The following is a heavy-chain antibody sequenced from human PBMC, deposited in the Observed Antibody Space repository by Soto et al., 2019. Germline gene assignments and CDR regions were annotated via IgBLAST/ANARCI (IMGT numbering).Heavy chain of an antibody. CDR2: IWYDGGNK. V-gene: IGHV3-33*01. D-gene: IGHD6-19*01. J-gene: IGHJ4*02. Sequence: QVQLVESGGGVVQPGRSLRLSCAASGFNFSSYVMHWVRQAPGKGLEWVAVIWYDGGNKYYADSVKGRFTISRDNSKNTLLLQMNGLRAEDTAVYFCARDGQWLPRDGLRSSYYFDYWGQGTLVTVSS. CDR3: ARDGQWLPRDGLRSSYYFDY. CDR1: GFNFSSYV.